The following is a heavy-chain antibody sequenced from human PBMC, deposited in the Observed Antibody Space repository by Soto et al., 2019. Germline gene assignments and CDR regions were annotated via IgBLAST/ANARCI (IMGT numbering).Heavy chain of an antibody. D-gene: IGHD6-13*01. CDR3: ARDRSPGSSSWYDY. V-gene: IGHV6-1*01. CDR2: TYYGSKWYN. CDR1: GDSVSSNSAA. Sequence: SQTLSLTCAISGDSVSSNSAAWNWIRQSPSRGLEWLGRTYYGSKWYNDYAVSVKSRITINPDTSKNQFSLQLHSVTPKGTAIYYCARDRSPGSSSWYDYWGQGTLVTVSS. J-gene: IGHJ4*02.